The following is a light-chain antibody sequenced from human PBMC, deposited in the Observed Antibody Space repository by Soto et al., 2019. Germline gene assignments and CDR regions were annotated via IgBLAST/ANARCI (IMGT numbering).Light chain of an antibody. CDR2: GAS. J-gene: IGKJ1*01. CDR1: QSVSNN. CDR3: QQYNNWWT. Sequence: EIVMTQSPATLSVSPGERATLSCRASQSVSNNFAWYQKKPGQAPRLLIYGASTRATGIPARFSGSGSGTEFTLTISSLQSEDFVVYYFQQYNNWWTFGQGTKVEIK. V-gene: IGKV3-15*01.